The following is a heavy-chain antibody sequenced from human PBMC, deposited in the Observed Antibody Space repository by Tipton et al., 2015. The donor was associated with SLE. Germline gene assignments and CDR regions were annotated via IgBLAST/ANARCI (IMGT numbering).Heavy chain of an antibody. V-gene: IGHV4-59*11. CDR1: GDTLSDHY. CDR2: ISYSGST. Sequence: TLSLTCTVSGDTLSDHYWSWIRQPPGKGLEWIGYISYSGSTNYSPSLKSRVTISLDTSKTQFSLKLRSVTAADTAIYYCARGGYSSGWYGDYFVYCGQGTLVTVSS. J-gene: IGHJ4*02. D-gene: IGHD6-19*01. CDR3: ARGGYSSGWYGDYFVY.